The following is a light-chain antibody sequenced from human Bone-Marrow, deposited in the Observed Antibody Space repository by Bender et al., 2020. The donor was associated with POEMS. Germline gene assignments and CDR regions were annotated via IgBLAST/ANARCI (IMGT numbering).Light chain of an antibody. CDR1: GSNIGFNY. J-gene: IGLJ3*02. CDR3: VAWDASLNGWV. V-gene: IGLV1-47*01. CDR2: GTN. Sequence: QSVLTQPPSVSGTPGQRVTISCSGSGSNIGFNYVYWYQHLPGTAPKLLIFGTNQRPSGVPDRFSGSKSGTSASLAITGLQSDDEAIYFCVAWDASLNGWVFGGGTKLTVL.